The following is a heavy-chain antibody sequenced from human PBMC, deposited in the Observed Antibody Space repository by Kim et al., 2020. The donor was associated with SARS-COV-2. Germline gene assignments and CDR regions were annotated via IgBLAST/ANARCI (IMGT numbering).Heavy chain of an antibody. CDR1: GYTFTSYA. CDR2: INTNTGNP. D-gene: IGHD6-19*01. J-gene: IGHJ4*02. CDR3: ARDSRQWLVEPLGDY. Sequence: ASVKVSCKASGYTFTSYAMNWVRQAPGQGLEWMGWINTNTGNPTYAQGFTGRFVFSLDTSVSTAYLQISSLKAEDTAVYYCARDSRQWLVEPLGDYWGQGTLVTVSS. V-gene: IGHV7-4-1*02.